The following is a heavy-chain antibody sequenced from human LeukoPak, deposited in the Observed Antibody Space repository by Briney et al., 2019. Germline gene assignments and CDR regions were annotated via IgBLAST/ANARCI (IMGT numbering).Heavy chain of an antibody. D-gene: IGHD6-25*01. CDR1: GYTFNTYW. CDR2: INPADSDT. CDR3: ARGGAAASFDY. V-gene: IGHV5-51*01. J-gene: IGHJ4*02. Sequence: PGESLKISCKGSGYTFNTYWIGRVRQMPGKGPEWMGIINPADSDTRYSPSFQGQVTISADKSITTAYLQWSSLKASDTAMYYCARGGAAASFDYWGQGTLVIVSS.